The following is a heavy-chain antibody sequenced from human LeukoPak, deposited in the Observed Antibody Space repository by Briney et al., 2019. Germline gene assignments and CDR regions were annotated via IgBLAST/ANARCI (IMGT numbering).Heavy chain of an antibody. Sequence: GGSLRLSCAASGFTFSTYAMHLVREARGKGLEYVSAISSNGGNTYYANSVKGRFTISRDNSNNTLYLQMGSLRADDMAVYYCARVLRYDFWSGYDFWGQGTLVSVSS. CDR2: ISSNGGNT. J-gene: IGHJ4*02. CDR3: ARVLRYDFWSGYDF. CDR1: GFTFSTYA. V-gene: IGHV3-64*01. D-gene: IGHD3-3*01.